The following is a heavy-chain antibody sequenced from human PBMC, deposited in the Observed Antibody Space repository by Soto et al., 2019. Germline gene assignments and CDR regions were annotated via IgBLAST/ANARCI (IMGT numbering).Heavy chain of an antibody. J-gene: IGHJ4*02. CDR1: SGSISSGGYS. D-gene: IGHD5-12*01. V-gene: IGHV4-30-2*01. CDR2: IYHSGST. CDR3: AAGGGLPRYY. Sequence: QLQLQESGSGLGKPSQTLSLTCAVSSGSISSGGYSWSWIRQPPGKGLEWIGYIYHSGSTYYNPSLKSRVTISVDRSKNQFSLKLSSVTAADTAVYYCAAGGGLPRYYWGQGTLVTVSS.